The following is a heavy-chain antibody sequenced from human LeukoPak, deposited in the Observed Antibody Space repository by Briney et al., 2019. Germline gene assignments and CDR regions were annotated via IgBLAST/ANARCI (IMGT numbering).Heavy chain of an antibody. J-gene: IGHJ6*02. CDR1: GGSISSGGYS. Sequence: PSETLSLTCAVSGGSISSGGYSWSWIRRPPGKGLEWIGYIYHSGSTYYNPSLKSRVTISVDRSKNQFSLKLSSVTAADTAVYYCARARNNYYYGMDVWGQGTTVTVSS. CDR2: IYHSGST. CDR3: ARARNNYYYGMDV. V-gene: IGHV4-30-2*01. D-gene: IGHD4-11*01.